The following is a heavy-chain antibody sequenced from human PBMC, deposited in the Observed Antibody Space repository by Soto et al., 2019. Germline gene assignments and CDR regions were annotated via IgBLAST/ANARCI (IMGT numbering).Heavy chain of an antibody. Sequence: QVQLVESGGGVVQPGRSLRLSCAASGFTFSSYGMHWVRQAPGKGLEWVAVIWYDGSNKYYADSVKGRFTISRDNSKNTLYLQMNSLRAEDTAVYYCARDHWNNKENAFDIWGQGTMVTVSS. J-gene: IGHJ3*02. CDR3: ARDHWNNKENAFDI. CDR2: IWYDGSNK. CDR1: GFTFSSYG. D-gene: IGHD1-1*01. V-gene: IGHV3-33*01.